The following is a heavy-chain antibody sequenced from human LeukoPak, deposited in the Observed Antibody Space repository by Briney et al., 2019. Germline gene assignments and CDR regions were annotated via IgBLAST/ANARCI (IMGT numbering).Heavy chain of an antibody. CDR1: GGSISSHY. CDR2: IYYSGST. V-gene: IGHV4-59*11. J-gene: IGHJ5*02. Sequence: SETLSLTCTVSGGSISSHYWSWIRQPPGKGLEWIGYIYYSGSTNYNPSLKSRVTISVDTSKNQFSLKLSSVTAADTAVYYCARVVSGWFDPWGQGTLVTVSS. D-gene: IGHD3-10*01. CDR3: ARVVSGWFDP.